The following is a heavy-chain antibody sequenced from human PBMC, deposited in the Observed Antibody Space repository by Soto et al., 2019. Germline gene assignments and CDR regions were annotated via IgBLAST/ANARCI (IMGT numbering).Heavy chain of an antibody. Sequence: QEQLVQSGAEVKKPGASVTVSCKAFGYTFTSYYIHWVRQAPGQGFEWMGAITPNSGRTTNAQKFQGRVNMTRDTSTSTVFMELSSLRSDDTAIFYCTRVLYNFWSGYGMDIWGQGTTVTVSS. D-gene: IGHD3-3*01. J-gene: IGHJ6*02. CDR3: TRVLYNFWSGYGMDI. CDR2: ITPNSGRT. CDR1: GYTFTSYY. V-gene: IGHV1-46*01.